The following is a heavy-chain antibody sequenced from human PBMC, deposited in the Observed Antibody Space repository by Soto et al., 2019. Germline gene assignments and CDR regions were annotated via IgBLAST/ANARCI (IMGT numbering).Heavy chain of an antibody. Sequence: PGESLKISCKGSGYSFTNYWIGWVRQKPGKGLEWMGTIFPGDSDTRYSPSFQGQVTISADRSTSTAYLQWSSLEASDTAMYYCARAYSSDDPYGMDVWGQGTTVTVSS. CDR1: GYSFTNYW. D-gene: IGHD6-25*01. CDR3: ARAYSSDDPYGMDV. CDR2: IFPGDSDT. V-gene: IGHV5-51*01. J-gene: IGHJ6*02.